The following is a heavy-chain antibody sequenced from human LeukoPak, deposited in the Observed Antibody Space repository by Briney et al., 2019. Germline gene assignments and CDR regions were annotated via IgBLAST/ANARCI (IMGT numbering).Heavy chain of an antibody. J-gene: IGHJ4*02. V-gene: IGHV3-13*01. CDR3: ARVAKERVGGVYYFGY. D-gene: IGHD1-1*01. CDR1: GFTFSDYD. Sequence: PGGSLRLSCAASGFTFSDYDMHWVRQATGKGLEWVSAIGTAGDTYYTGSVKGRFTISRENAKNSLYLQMNSLRAGDTAVYYCARVAKERVGGVYYFGYWGQGTLVTVSS. CDR2: IGTAGDT.